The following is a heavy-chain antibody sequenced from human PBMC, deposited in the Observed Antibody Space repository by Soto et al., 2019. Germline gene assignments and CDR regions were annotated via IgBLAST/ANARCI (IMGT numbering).Heavy chain of an antibody. Sequence: PGESLKISCKGSGYSFANQWIGWVRQMPGRGLEYMGIVYPDDSNTRYSPSFQGQVTISADKSISTAYLHWSSLKASDTAMYYCARLSYNWNDYFYRGMDVWGQGTTVTVSS. V-gene: IGHV5-51*01. D-gene: IGHD1-20*01. CDR3: ARLSYNWNDYFYRGMDV. CDR2: VYPDDSNT. CDR1: GYSFANQW. J-gene: IGHJ6*02.